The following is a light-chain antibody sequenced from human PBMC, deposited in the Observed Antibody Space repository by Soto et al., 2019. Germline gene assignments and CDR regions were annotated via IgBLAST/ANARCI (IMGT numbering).Light chain of an antibody. CDR1: SGHQSYA. J-gene: IGLJ2*01. CDR3: QTWGTGIRV. V-gene: IGLV4-69*01. Sequence: QSVLTQSPSASASLGASVKLTCTLSSGHQSYAIAWHQQQPEKGPRYLMKPNSDGSHIKGDGIPDRFSGSSSGAEGYLTISSLQSEDEADYYCQTWGTGIRVFGGGTKLTVL. CDR2: PNSDGSH.